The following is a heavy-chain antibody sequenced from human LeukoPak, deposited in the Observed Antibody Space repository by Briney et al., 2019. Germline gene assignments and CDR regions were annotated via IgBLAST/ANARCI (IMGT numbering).Heavy chain of an antibody. J-gene: IGHJ3*02. Sequence: ASETLSLTCTVSGGSIISYYWSWIRQPPGKGLEWIGYIYYSGSTNYNPSLKSRVTISVDASKNQFSLKLSSVTAADTALYYCARGLLTNYYDSSGYAFDIWGQGTMVTVSS. CDR1: GGSIISYY. V-gene: IGHV4-59*01. D-gene: IGHD3-22*01. CDR2: IYYSGST. CDR3: ARGLLTNYYDSSGYAFDI.